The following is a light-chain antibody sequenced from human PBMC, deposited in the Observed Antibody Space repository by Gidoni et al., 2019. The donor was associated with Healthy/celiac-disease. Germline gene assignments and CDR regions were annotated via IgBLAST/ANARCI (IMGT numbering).Light chain of an antibody. V-gene: IGLV1-47*01. J-gene: IGLJ2*01. CDR3: AAWDDSLSGRV. CDR2: RNN. CDR1: SSNIGSNY. Sequence: QSVLPQPPSASGTPGQRVTISCSGSSSNIGSNYVYWYQQLPGTPPKLLIYRNNQRPSGVPDRFSGSKSGTSASLAISGLRSEDEADYYCAAWDDSLSGRVFGGGTKLTVL.